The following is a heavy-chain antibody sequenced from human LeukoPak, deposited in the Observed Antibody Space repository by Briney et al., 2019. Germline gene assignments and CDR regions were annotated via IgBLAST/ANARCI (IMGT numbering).Heavy chain of an antibody. Sequence: VKVSCKASGYTFTAYYMHWVRQAPGQGLEWMGWINPNSGGTNYAQKFQGRVTMTRDTSISTAYMELSRLRSDDTAVYYCARDRGYSGYDSYFDYWGQGTLVTVSS. V-gene: IGHV1-2*02. CDR2: INPNSGGT. D-gene: IGHD5-12*01. CDR3: ARDRGYSGYDSYFDY. CDR1: GYTFTAYY. J-gene: IGHJ4*02.